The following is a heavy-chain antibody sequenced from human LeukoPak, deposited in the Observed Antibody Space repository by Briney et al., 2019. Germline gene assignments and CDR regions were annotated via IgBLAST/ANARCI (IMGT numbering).Heavy chain of an antibody. D-gene: IGHD2-2*01. V-gene: IGHV4-31*03. J-gene: IGHJ4*02. CDR1: GGSISSGGYY. Sequence: SETLSLTCTVSGGSISSGGYYWSWIRQHPGKGLEWIGHIYYSGSTYYNPSLKSRVTISVDTSKNQFSLKLSSVTAADTAVYYCACLPYCSSTSCSDYWGQGTLVTVSS. CDR3: ACLPYCSSTSCSDY. CDR2: IYYSGST.